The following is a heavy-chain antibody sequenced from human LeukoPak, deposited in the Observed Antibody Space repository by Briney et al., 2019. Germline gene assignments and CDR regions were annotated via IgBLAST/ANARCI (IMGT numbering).Heavy chain of an antibody. CDR2: ISGSGGST. CDR1: RFAFSNYG. D-gene: IGHD3-22*01. J-gene: IGHJ4*02. V-gene: IGHV3-23*01. CDR3: AKSSYYDTSGSYRENYFDY. Sequence: PGGSLRLSCAVSRFAFSNYGMSWVRQAPGKGLEWVSAISGSGGSTYYADSVKGRFTISRDNSKNTLYLQMNSLRAEDTALYYCAKSSYYDTSGSYRENYFDYWGRGALVTVSS.